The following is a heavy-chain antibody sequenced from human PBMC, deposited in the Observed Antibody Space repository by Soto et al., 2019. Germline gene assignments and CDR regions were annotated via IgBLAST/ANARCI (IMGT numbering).Heavy chain of an antibody. D-gene: IGHD3-3*01. Sequence: ASVKVSCKASGSTFTSYGISWVRQAPGQGLEWMGWISAYNGNTNYAQKLQGRVTMTTGTSTSPAYMDLRSLRTDDPAVYYCAREGKYDVWSGYPPAYYYYYCMDVWGQGTTGTVSS. CDR3: AREGKYDVWSGYPPAYYYYYCMDV. J-gene: IGHJ6*02. CDR2: ISAYNGNT. CDR1: GSTFTSYG. V-gene: IGHV1-18*01.